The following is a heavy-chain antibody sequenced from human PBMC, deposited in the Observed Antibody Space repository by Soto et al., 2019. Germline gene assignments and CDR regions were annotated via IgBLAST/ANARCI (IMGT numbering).Heavy chain of an antibody. CDR1: GGSISSYY. D-gene: IGHD6-19*01. Sequence: QVQLQESGPGLVKPSETLSLTCTVSGGSISSYYWNWIRQPPGKGLEWIGYMFYSGSSTYNPSLRGRVTMSVDTSSNQFSLKLSSVTAADTAVYYCARRSDRWDFDYWGQGTLVTVSS. CDR3: ARRSDRWDFDY. CDR2: MFYSGSS. V-gene: IGHV4-59*08. J-gene: IGHJ4*02.